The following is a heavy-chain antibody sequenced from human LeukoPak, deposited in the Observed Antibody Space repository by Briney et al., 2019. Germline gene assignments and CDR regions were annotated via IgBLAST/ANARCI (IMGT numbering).Heavy chain of an antibody. V-gene: IGHV3-7*03. CDR3: ARAGFSTSRDF. CDR2: ISEGGSEG. D-gene: IGHD2-2*01. J-gene: IGHJ4*02. Sequence: GGSLRLSCAASGFTFSSYWMSWVRQAPGKGLEWVANISEGGSEGYYVDSLKGRFTISRDNAKNSLYLQMNSLRAEDTAVYYCARAGFSTSRDFWGQGTLVTVSS. CDR1: GFTFSSYW.